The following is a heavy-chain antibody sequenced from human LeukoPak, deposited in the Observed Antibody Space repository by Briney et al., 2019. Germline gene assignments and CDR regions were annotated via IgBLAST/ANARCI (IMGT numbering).Heavy chain of an antibody. CDR3: ARDLDWRLFDY. J-gene: IGHJ4*02. V-gene: IGHV3-74*03. CDR1: GFTFSTYW. Sequence: PGGYLRLSCAASGFTFSTYWMHWVRQAPGKGLVWVSRIRPEGTTTAYADSVKGRFTISRDNAKNTLFLQMNSLSAEDTAVYYCARDLDWRLFDYWGQGTLVTVSS. D-gene: IGHD3-9*01. CDR2: IRPEGTTT.